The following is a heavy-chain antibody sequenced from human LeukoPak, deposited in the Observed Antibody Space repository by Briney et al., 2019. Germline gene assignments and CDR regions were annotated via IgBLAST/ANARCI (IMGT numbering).Heavy chain of an antibody. CDR2: ISGSGGST. D-gene: IGHD6-19*01. Sequence: GGSLRLSCAASGFTFSSYAMSWVRQAPGKGLEWVSAISGSGGSTYYADSVKGRFTISRDNSKNTPYLQMNSLRAEDTAVYYCATSSSGLTYYFDYWGQGTLVTVSS. CDR1: GFTFSSYA. CDR3: ATSSSGLTYYFDY. V-gene: IGHV3-23*01. J-gene: IGHJ4*02.